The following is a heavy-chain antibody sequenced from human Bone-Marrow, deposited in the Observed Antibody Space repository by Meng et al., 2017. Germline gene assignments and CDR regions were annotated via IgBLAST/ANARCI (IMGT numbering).Heavy chain of an antibody. CDR1: GFPFSSYG. Sequence: GESLKIPCAASGFPFSSYGMHWVRQAPGKGLEWVAVISYDGSNKYYADSVKGRFTISRDNSKNTLYLQMNSLRAEDTAVYYCARDLVHSSSWQTIYYYYGMDVWGQGTTVTVSS. V-gene: IGHV3-30*19. D-gene: IGHD6-13*01. CDR3: ARDLVHSSSWQTIYYYYGMDV. CDR2: ISYDGSNK. J-gene: IGHJ6*02.